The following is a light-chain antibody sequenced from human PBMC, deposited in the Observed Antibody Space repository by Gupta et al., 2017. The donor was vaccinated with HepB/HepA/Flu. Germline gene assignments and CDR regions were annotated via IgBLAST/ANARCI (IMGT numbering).Light chain of an antibody. CDR1: HNINNY. V-gene: IGKV1-39*01. CDR3: QRTYTALYT. Sequence: DIQMTQSPSSLSASVGERVTITCRSSHNINNYVNWYQQLPGKAPKVVIHSASSLQSGVPPRFSGGGFGTDFSLTISNLQPEDFATYYCQRTYTALYTFGQGTVL. CDR2: SAS. J-gene: IGKJ2*01.